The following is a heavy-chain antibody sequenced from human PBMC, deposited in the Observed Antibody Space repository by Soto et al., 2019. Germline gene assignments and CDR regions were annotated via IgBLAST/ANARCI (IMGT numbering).Heavy chain of an antibody. V-gene: IGHV1-69*04. CDR1: GGTFSSYT. J-gene: IGHJ3*02. D-gene: IGHD6-19*01. Sequence: SVKVSCKASGGTFSSYTISWVRQAPGQGLEWMGRIIPILGIANYAQKFQGRVTITADKSTSTAYMELSSLRSEDTALYYCAKDHNEGQWPVGMLDIWGQGTMVTVSS. CDR2: IIPILGIA. CDR3: AKDHNEGQWPVGMLDI.